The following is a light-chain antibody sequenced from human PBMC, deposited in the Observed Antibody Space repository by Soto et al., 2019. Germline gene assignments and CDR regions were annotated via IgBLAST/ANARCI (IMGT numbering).Light chain of an antibody. J-gene: IGKJ1*01. Sequence: DIQMTQSPSSVSASVGDRVTITCRASQGISSWLAWYQQKPGKAPKLLIYGASTRATGIPARFSGSGSGTEFTLTISSLQSEDFAVYYCQQYNNWLTWTFGQGTKVEIK. CDR1: QGISSW. V-gene: IGKV1-12*01. CDR2: GAS. CDR3: QQYNNWLTWT.